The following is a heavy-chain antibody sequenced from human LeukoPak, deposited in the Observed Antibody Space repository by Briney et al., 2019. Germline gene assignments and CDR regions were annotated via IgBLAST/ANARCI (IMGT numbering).Heavy chain of an antibody. D-gene: IGHD4/OR15-4a*01. J-gene: IGHJ4*02. CDR2: IYYSGST. CDR3: ANYDYGAPGPY. V-gene: IGHV4-39*07. Sequence: PSETLSLTCTVSGGSISSSSYYWGWIRQPPGKGLEWIGSIYYSGSTYYNPSLKSRVTISVDTSKNQFSLKLSSVTAADTAVYYCANYDYGAPGPYWGQGTPVTVSS. CDR1: GGSISSSSYY.